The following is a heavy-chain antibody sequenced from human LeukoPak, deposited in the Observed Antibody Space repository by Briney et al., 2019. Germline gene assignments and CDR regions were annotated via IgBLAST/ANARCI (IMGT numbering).Heavy chain of an antibody. CDR3: ARENWNYAYMDV. J-gene: IGHJ6*03. CDR1: GFTFSSYA. Sequence: LRLSCAASGFTFSSYAMSWVRQPPGKGLEWIGYIYYSGSTNYNPSLKSRVTISVDTSKNQFSLKLSSVTAADTAVYYCARENWNYAYMDVWGKGTTVTVSS. CDR2: IYYSGST. D-gene: IGHD1-1*01. V-gene: IGHV4-59*01.